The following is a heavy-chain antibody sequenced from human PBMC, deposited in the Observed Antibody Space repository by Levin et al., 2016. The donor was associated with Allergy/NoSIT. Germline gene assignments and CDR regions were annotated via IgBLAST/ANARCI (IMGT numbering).Heavy chain of an antibody. D-gene: IGHD3-22*01. Sequence: VRQAPGKGLEWVSAISGSGGSTYYADSVKGRFTISRDNSKNTLYLQMNSLRAEDTAVYYCAKDRYYDSSGTPFDYWGQGTLVTVSS. CDR3: AKDRYYDSSGTPFDY. CDR2: ISGSGGST. V-gene: IGHV3-23*01. J-gene: IGHJ4*02.